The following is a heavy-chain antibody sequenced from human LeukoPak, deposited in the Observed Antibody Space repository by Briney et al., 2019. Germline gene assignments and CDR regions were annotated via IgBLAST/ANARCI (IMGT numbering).Heavy chain of an antibody. CDR1: GDSVSSAGYH. D-gene: IGHD2-21*01. V-gene: IGHV4-61*08. CDR3: TTYYVGEGGRGH. CDR2: SGSP. J-gene: IGHJ4*02. Sequence: PSETLFLTCSSSGDSVSSAGYHWGWIRQAPGKGLEWIGHSGSPSYNPSLKSRVMIPIDTSKNQFSLKVSTVTAADTAVYYCTTYYVGEGGRGHWGPGTLVPVSS.